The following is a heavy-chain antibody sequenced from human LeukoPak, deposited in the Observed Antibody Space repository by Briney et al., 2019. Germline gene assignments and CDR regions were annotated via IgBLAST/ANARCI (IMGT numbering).Heavy chain of an antibody. V-gene: IGHV1-46*01. Sequence: GASVKFSCKASGYTFTSYYMHCVRQAPGQGLEWRGIINSSRGSTRSAQKFQGRVTMTRDTSTSTVYMELSSLRSEDTAVYYRARAHGSGSYYGHYYYMDVWGKGTTVTISS. J-gene: IGHJ6*03. CDR2: INSSRGST. D-gene: IGHD3-10*01. CDR1: GYTFTSYY. CDR3: ARAHGSGSYYGHYYYMDV.